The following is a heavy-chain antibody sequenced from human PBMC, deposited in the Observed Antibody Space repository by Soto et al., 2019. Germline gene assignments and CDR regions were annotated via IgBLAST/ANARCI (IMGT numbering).Heavy chain of an antibody. CDR2: ISGSGGST. CDR3: AKDRGYSYGYGEN. J-gene: IGHJ4*02. V-gene: IGHV3-23*01. D-gene: IGHD5-18*01. Sequence: GGTLRLSCATSGFTFSSYSVSWVRQAPGKGLEWVSAISGSGGSTYYADSVKGRFTISRDNSKITLYLQMNSLRAEDTAVYYCAKDRGYSYGYGENWGQGTLVTVSS. CDR1: GFTFSSYS.